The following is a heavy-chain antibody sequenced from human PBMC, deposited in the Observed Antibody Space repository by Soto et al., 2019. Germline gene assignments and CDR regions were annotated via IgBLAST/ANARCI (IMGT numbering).Heavy chain of an antibody. CDR3: ASGTAMGTAMVTLHYYGMDV. D-gene: IGHD5-18*01. J-gene: IGHJ6*02. CDR1: GYTFTSYA. Sequence: ASVKVSCKAPGYTFTSYAMHWVRQAPGQRLEWMGWINAGNGNTKYSQKFQGRVTITRDTSASTAYMELSSLRSEDTAVYYCASGTAMGTAMVTLHYYGMDVWGQGTTVTVSS. CDR2: INAGNGNT. V-gene: IGHV1-3*01.